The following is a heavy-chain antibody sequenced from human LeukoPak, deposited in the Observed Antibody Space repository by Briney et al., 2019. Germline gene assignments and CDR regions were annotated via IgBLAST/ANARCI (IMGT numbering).Heavy chain of an antibody. Sequence: ASVKVSCKASGYTFTGYDINWVRQATGQGLEWMGWMNPNSGNTGYAQKFQGRVTMTRNTSISTAYMELSSLRSEDTAVYYCARREARYCSGTSCSPPTRTFDYWGQGTLVTVSS. CDR1: GYTFTGYD. CDR2: MNPNSGNT. V-gene: IGHV1-8*01. D-gene: IGHD2-2*01. CDR3: ARREARYCSGTSCSPPTRTFDY. J-gene: IGHJ4*02.